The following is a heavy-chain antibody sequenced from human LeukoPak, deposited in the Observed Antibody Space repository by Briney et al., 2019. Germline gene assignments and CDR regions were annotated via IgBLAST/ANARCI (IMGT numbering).Heavy chain of an antibody. CDR1: GHTFTSYD. J-gene: IGHJ4*02. CDR3: ARVMGDFWSGYYPDY. V-gene: IGHV1-8*01. D-gene: IGHD3-3*01. CDR2: MNPNSGNT. Sequence: ASVTVTCKASGHTFTSYDINWVRQATGQGLEWMGWMNPNSGNTGYAQKFQGRVTITRNTSISTAYMELSSLRSEDTAVYYCARVMGDFWSGYYPDYWGQGTLVTVSS.